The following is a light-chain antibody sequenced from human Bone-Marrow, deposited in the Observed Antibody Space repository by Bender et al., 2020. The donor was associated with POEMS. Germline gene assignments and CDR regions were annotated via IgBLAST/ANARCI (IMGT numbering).Light chain of an antibody. V-gene: IGLV1-44*01. CDR1: NIEKEN. Sequence: VLTQPPSVSVAPGQTATISCGGQNIEKENVHWYQQLPGTAPRLVIYADDRRPSGVPNRFSASKSGSSASLAISGLQSEDAADYYCSTWDDRLNAWLFGGGTKLTVL. J-gene: IGLJ3*02. CDR2: ADD. CDR3: STWDDRLNAWL.